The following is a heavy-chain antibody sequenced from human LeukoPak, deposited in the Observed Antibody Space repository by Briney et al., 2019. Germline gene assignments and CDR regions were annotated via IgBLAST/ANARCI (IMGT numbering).Heavy chain of an antibody. CDR1: GFTFSSYA. CDR2: ISSSSDYI. CDR3: ARDLYGDYSFDI. D-gene: IGHD4-17*01. Sequence: GRSLRLSCAASGFTFSSYAMHWVRQAPGKGLEWVSSISSSSDYIYYADSVKGRFTISRDNANNLLYLQMSSLRAEGTAVFYCARDLYGDYSFDIWGQGAMVTVSS. V-gene: IGHV3-21*01. J-gene: IGHJ3*02.